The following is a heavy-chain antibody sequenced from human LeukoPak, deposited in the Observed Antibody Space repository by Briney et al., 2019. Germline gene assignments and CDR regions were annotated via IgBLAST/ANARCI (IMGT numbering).Heavy chain of an antibody. CDR1: GGSISSYY. D-gene: IGHD5-18*01. J-gene: IGHJ4*02. Sequence: PSETLSLTCTVSGGSISSYYWSWIRQPAGKGLEWIGRIYTSGSTNYNPSLKSRVTISVDTSKNQFSLKLSSVTAADTAVYYCARHPIMPWIQLWNKGPTNFDYWGQGTLVTVSS. CDR2: IYTSGST. V-gene: IGHV4-4*07. CDR3: ARHPIMPWIQLWNKGPTNFDY.